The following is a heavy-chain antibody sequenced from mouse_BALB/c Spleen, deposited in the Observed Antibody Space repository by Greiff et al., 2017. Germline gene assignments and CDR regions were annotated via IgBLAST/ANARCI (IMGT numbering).Heavy chain of an antibody. Sequence: EVKLVESGGGLVQPGGSLRLSCATSGFTFTDYYMSWVRQPPGKALEWLGFIRNKANGYTTEYSASVKGRFTISRDNSQSILYLQMNTLRAEDSATYYCARDNSWFAYWGQDTLVTVST. CDR2: IRNKANGYTT. CDR1: GFTFTDYY. J-gene: IGHJ3*01. CDR3: ARDNSWFAY. V-gene: IGHV7-3*02. D-gene: IGHD4-1*02.